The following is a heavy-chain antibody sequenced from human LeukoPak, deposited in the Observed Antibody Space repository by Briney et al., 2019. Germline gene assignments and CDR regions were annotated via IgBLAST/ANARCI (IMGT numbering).Heavy chain of an antibody. CDR2: IYSGGST. D-gene: IGHD3-22*01. J-gene: IGHJ4*02. Sequence: GGSLRLSCAASGFTVSSNYMSWVRQAPGKGLEWVSVIYSGGSTYYADSVKGRFTISRDNSKNTLYPQMNSLRAEDTAVYYCATSELDGSGSPARIDYWGQGTLVTVSS. V-gene: IGHV3-66*01. CDR3: ATSELDGSGSPARIDY. CDR1: GFTVSSNY.